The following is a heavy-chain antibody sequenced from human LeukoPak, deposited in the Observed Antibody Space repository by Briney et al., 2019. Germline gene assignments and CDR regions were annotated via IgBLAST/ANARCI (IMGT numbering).Heavy chain of an antibody. J-gene: IGHJ4*02. CDR2: ISTCGGNT. CDR1: GFTFSSNA. Sequence: GWSLRLSCAGSGFTFSSNALSWVRQAPGKGLERVSAISTCGGNTYYADSVRGRFTISRDNSKNTLYLQMNTLRAEDTAVYYCATTKQARRYFDYWGQGTLVTVSS. D-gene: IGHD1-1*01. V-gene: IGHV3-23*01. CDR3: ATTKQARRYFDY.